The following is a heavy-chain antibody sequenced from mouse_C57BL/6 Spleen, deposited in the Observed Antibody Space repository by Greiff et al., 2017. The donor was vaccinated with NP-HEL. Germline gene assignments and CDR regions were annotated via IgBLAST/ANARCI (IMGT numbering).Heavy chain of an antibody. D-gene: IGHD4-1*01. CDR1: VYSITRGYY. CDR3: ARGTETVFDY. V-gene: IGHV3-6*01. CDR2: ISYDGSI. Sequence: DVKLQESGPGLVKPSQSLALSCPVTVYSITRGYYWYWIRQFPGNILAWMCYISYDGSIHYNPSLKNPLSLTRHPSKHQCFLKWKSVTTEDTATDNCARGTETVFDYWGEGTTLTESS. J-gene: IGHJ2*01.